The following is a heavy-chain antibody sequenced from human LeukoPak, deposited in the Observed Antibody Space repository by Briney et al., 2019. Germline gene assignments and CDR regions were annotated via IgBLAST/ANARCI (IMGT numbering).Heavy chain of an antibody. CDR3: ASISHVWSGYYTAHFDY. Sequence: ASVKVSCKTSGYTFTDYYMHWVRQAPGQGRDWMGWINPNSGDTNYAQKFQGRVTMTRDTSITTAYMELSRLKSDDTAVYYCASISHVWSGYYTAHFDYWGQGTLVTVSS. J-gene: IGHJ4*02. V-gene: IGHV1-2*02. CDR2: INPNSGDT. CDR1: GYTFTDYY. D-gene: IGHD3-3*02.